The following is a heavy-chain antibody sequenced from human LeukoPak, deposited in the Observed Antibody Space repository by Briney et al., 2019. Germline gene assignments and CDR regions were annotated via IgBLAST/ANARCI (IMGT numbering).Heavy chain of an antibody. J-gene: IGHJ4*02. CDR2: VSGSGGST. CDR1: GFTFSSYA. D-gene: IGHD3-10*01. V-gene: IGHV3-23*01. CDR3: AKDANYGSGSYYNVHIDY. Sequence: GGSLRLSCAASGFTFSSYAMSWVRQAPGKGLEWVSAVSGSGGSTYYADSVKGRFTISRDNSKNTLYLQMNSLRAEDTAVYYCAKDANYGSGSYYNVHIDYWGQGTLVTVSS.